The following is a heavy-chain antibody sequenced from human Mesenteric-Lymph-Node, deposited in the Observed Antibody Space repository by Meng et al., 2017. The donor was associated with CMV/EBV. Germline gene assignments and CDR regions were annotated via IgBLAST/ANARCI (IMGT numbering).Heavy chain of an antibody. Sequence: ASVKVSCKASGGTFSSYAISWVRQAPGQGLEWMGFINVNNGGKNSAQNLQGRVTMTRDTSISTAYMDLSRLTSDDTAMYYCVREGYYCTSNNCYKSFDYWGQGTLVTVSS. V-gene: IGHV1-2*02. D-gene: IGHD2-2*02. CDR3: VREGYYCTSNNCYKSFDY. J-gene: IGHJ4*02. CDR2: INVNNGGK. CDR1: GGTFSSYA.